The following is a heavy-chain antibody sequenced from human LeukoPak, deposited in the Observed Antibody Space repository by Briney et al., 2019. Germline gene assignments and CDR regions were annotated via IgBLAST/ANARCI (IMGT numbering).Heavy chain of an antibody. Sequence: KPSETLSLTCAVYGGSFSGYYWGWIRQPPGKGLEWIGEINHSGSTNYNPSLKSRVTISVDTSKNQFSLKLSSVTAADTAVYYCARTAKEGRLDYWGQGTLVTVSS. V-gene: IGHV4-34*01. J-gene: IGHJ4*02. CDR1: GGSFSGYY. CDR3: ARTAKEGRLDY. CDR2: INHSGST.